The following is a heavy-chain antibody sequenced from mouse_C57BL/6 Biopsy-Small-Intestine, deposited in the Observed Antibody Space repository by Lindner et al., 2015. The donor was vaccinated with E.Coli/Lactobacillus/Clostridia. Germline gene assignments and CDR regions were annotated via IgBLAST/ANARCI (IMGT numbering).Heavy chain of an antibody. V-gene: IGHV1-64*01. J-gene: IGHJ4*01. D-gene: IGHD1-3*01. Sequence: SVKVSCKASGYTFTSYYIHWVRQAPGQGLEWMGRIIPNGGSTTYAQKLQGRVTMTRDTSTSTVYMELSSLRSEDTAVYYCARDNSGWSFDYWGQGILVTVSS. CDR1: GYTFTSYY. CDR3: ARDNSGWSFDY. CDR2: IIPNGGST.